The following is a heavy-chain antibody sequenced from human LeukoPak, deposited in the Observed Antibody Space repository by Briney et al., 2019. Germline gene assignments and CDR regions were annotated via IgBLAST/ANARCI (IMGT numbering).Heavy chain of an antibody. CDR1: GGSISSYY. CDR3: ARAWQWLPLDS. D-gene: IGHD6-19*01. J-gene: IGHJ4*02. Sequence: SETLSLTCTVSGGSISSYYWSWIRQPAGKGLEWIGRIHTSGSTNYNPSLKSRVTMSVDTPKNQFSLKVTSVTAADTAVYYCARAWQWLPLDSWGQGTLVTVSS. V-gene: IGHV4-4*07. CDR2: IHTSGST.